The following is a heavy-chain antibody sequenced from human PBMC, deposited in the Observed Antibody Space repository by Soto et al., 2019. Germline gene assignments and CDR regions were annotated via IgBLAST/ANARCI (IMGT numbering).Heavy chain of an antibody. D-gene: IGHD6-19*01. CDR1: GFTFSSYG. CDR2: IWYDGSNK. Sequence: QVQLVESGGGVVQPGRSLRLSCAASGFTFSSYGMHWVRQAPGKGLEWVAVIWYDGSNKYYADSVKGRFTISRDNSKNTLYLQMNSLRAEDTAVYYCARDNQQWLVPGDAFDLWGQGTMVTVSS. CDR3: ARDNQQWLVPGDAFDL. V-gene: IGHV3-33*01. J-gene: IGHJ3*01.